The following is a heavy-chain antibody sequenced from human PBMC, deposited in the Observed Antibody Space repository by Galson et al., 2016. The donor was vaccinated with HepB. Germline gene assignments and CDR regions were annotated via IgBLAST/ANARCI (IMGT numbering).Heavy chain of an antibody. Sequence: SETLSLTCTVSGGSISSYYWSWIRQPPGKGLEWIGYIFYSGSTNYNPSLKSRVTISVDTSKNQFSLKLSSVTAADTAVYYCARYSIGLEFDYWGQGTLVTVSS. V-gene: IGHV4-59*01. J-gene: IGHJ4*02. D-gene: IGHD1-1*01. CDR3: ARYSIGLEFDY. CDR1: GGSISSYY. CDR2: IFYSGST.